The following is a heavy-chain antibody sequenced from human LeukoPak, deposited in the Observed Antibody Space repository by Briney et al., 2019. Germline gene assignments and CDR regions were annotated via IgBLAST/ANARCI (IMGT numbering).Heavy chain of an antibody. D-gene: IGHD6-19*01. Sequence: PSETLSLTCTVSGGSISSDYWSWIRQPPGKGLEWIGYIYYSGSANYNPSLKSRVTISVDTSKNQFSLKLTSVTAADTAVYYCARQLSDSSGWYHFDHWGQGTLVTVSS. CDR1: GGSISSDY. CDR3: ARQLSDSSGWYHFDH. J-gene: IGHJ4*02. V-gene: IGHV4-59*08. CDR2: IYYSGSA.